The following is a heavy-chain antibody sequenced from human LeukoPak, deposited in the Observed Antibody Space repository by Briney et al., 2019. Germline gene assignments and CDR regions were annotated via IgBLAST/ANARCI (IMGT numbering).Heavy chain of an antibody. J-gene: IGHJ4*02. D-gene: IGHD6-19*01. CDR2: INHSGST. Sequence: SETLSLTCAVYGGSFSGYYWSWIRQPPGKGLEWIGEINHSGSTNNNPSLKSRVTISVDTSKNQFSLKLSSVTAADTAVYYCARGPGIAVAVDYWGQGTLVTVSS. CDR3: ARGPGIAVAVDY. V-gene: IGHV4-34*01. CDR1: GGSFSGYY.